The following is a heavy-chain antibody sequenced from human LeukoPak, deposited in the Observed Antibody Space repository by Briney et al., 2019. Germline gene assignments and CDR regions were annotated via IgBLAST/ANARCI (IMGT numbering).Heavy chain of an antibody. D-gene: IGHD3-3*01. Sequence: SETLSLTCTVSGGSISNYYWSWIRQPPGKGLEWIGYISYSGSTNYNPSLRSRFAISEDTSRNQFSLRLNSVTAADTAVYYCARHIPVIWSSGYCYGMDVWGQGTTVTVSS. CDR2: ISYSGST. V-gene: IGHV4-59*08. CDR1: GGSISNYY. CDR3: ARHIPVIWSSGYCYGMDV. J-gene: IGHJ6*02.